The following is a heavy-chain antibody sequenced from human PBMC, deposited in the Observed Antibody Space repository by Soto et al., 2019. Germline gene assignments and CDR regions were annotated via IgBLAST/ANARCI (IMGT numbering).Heavy chain of an antibody. D-gene: IGHD3-22*01. Sequence: PPETLSLACAFYGGSFSVYYWGWIRQPPGKGLEWIGEINHSGSTNYNPSLKSRVTISVDTSKNQFSLKLSSVTAADTAVYYCTTLWEYYYDSRHYHPANWGQGTMVTVSS. CDR2: INHSGST. J-gene: IGHJ4*02. CDR3: TTLWEYYYDSRHYHPAN. CDR1: GGSFSVYY. V-gene: IGHV4-34*03.